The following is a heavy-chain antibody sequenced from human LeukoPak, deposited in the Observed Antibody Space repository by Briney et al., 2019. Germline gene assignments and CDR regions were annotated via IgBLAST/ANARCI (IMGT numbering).Heavy chain of an antibody. D-gene: IGHD2-2*01. Sequence: ASVKVSCKASGYTFTGYYMHWVRQAPGQGLEWMGWINPNSGGTNYAQKFQGRVTMTRDTSISTAYMELSRLRSDDTAVYYCARGWEYQLPLRGRGWFDPWGQGTLVTVSS. V-gene: IGHV1-2*02. CDR1: GYTFTGYY. CDR3: ARGWEYQLPLRGRGWFDP. J-gene: IGHJ5*02. CDR2: INPNSGGT.